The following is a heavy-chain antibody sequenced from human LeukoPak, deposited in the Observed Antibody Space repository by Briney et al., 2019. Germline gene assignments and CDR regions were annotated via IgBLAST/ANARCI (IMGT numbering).Heavy chain of an antibody. V-gene: IGHV4-4*07. CDR3: ARSPRNPGQYYFDY. CDR2: IYTSGST. Sequence: SETLSLTCTVSGGSISSYYWSWIRQPAGKGLEWIGRIYTSGSTNYNPSLKSRVTMSVDTSKNQFSLKLSSVTAADTAVYYCARSPRNPGQYYFDYWGQETLVTVSS. J-gene: IGHJ4*02. CDR1: GGSISSYY.